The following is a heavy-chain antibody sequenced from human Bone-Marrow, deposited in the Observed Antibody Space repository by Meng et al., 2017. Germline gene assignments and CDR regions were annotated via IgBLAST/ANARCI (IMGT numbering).Heavy chain of an antibody. Sequence: QVQLVRPGPGVTKLGPSVTCSSKASGFTFNSYAFNWVRQATGQGLEWMGWTNPNIGTTGYAPKSQGRVTTTRTTSISTAYLVLSSLRSEETAVFYCSLSGIQLWFYYWGQGTLVTVSS. CDR3: SLSGIQLWFYY. V-gene: IGHV1-8*01. J-gene: IGHJ4*02. CDR2: TNPNIGTT. CDR1: GFTFNSYA. D-gene: IGHD5-18*01.